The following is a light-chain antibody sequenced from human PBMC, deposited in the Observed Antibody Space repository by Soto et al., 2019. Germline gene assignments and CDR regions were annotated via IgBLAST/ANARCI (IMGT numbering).Light chain of an antibody. CDR1: QNIATQF. Sequence: VLTQSPGTLSLSPGERATLSCRASQNIATQFFTWYQQRPGQAPRVLIYGTSTRATGIPDRFSGSGCGTDFTLTISRLEPEDFAVYYCQQYSSSSGYTFGQGTKLEIK. CDR3: QQYSSSSGYT. V-gene: IGKV3-20*01. CDR2: GTS. J-gene: IGKJ2*01.